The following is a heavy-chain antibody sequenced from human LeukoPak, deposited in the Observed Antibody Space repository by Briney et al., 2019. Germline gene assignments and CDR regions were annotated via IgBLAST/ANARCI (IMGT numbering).Heavy chain of an antibody. J-gene: IGHJ6*03. CDR2: ISSSGSTI. D-gene: IGHD2-2*01. CDR1: GFTFSDYY. V-gene: IGHV3-11*04. CDR3: ARDLVVPAATDYYYMDV. Sequence: GGSLRLSCAASGFTFSDYYMSWIRQAPGKGLEWVSYISSSGSTIYYADSVKGRFTISRDNAKNSLYLQMNSLRAEDTAVYYCARDLVVPAATDYYYMDVWGKGTTVTVSS.